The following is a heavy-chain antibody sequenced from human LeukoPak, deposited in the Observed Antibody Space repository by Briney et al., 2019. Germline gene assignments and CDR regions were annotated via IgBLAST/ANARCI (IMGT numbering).Heavy chain of an antibody. CDR1: GGSFSGYY. V-gene: IGHV4-34*09. D-gene: IGHD3-3*01. Sequence: SETLSLTCAVYGGSFSGYYWSWIRQPPGKGLEWIGEINHSGSTNYNPSLKSRVTISVDTSKNQFSLKLSSVTAADTAVYYCARTYTIFGVVIIRDAFDIWGQGTMVTVSS. CDR2: INHSGST. CDR3: ARTYTIFGVVIIRDAFDI. J-gene: IGHJ3*02.